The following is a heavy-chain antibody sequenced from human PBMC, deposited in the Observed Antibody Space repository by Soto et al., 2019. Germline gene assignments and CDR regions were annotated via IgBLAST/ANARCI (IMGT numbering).Heavy chain of an antibody. CDR1: GGSFSGYY. CDR3: ARSVAATFDY. CDR2: INHSGST. V-gene: IGHV4-34*01. D-gene: IGHD6-19*01. J-gene: IGHJ4*02. Sequence: SETLSLTCAVYGGSFSGYYWSWIRQPPGKGLEWIGEINHSGSTNYNPSLKSRVTISVDTSKNQFSLKLSSVTAADTAVYYCARSVAATFDYWGQGTLVTVSS.